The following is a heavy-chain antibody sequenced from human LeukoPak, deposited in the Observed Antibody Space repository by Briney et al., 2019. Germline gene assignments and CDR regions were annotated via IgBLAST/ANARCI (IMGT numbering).Heavy chain of an antibody. Sequence: GRSLSLSCAPSGFILSNHVIHWVREAPGEGLEWVAMISYDGRNAYYADSVKGRFTISRDNSKNTLYFQMNSLRAEDTAVYYCARDFYGSGSKRCGKGVWGKGTTVTVSS. J-gene: IGHJ6*04. D-gene: IGHD3-10*01. CDR1: GFILSNHV. CDR3: ARDFYGSGSKRCGKGV. CDR2: ISYDGRNA. V-gene: IGHV3-30*04.